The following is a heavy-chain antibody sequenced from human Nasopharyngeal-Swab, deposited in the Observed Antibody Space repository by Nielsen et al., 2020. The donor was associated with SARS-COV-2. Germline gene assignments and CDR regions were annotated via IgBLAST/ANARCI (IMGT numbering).Heavy chain of an antibody. CDR2: IKQDGSEK. J-gene: IGHJ5*02. CDR3: AREGYSSSWYGRNWFDP. V-gene: IGHV3-7*03. Sequence: GESLKISCAASGFPFKNARMSWVRQAPGKGLEWVANIKQDGSEKYYVDSVKGRFTISRDNAKNSLYLQMNSLRAEDTAVYYCAREGYSSSWYGRNWFDPWGQGTLVTVSS. D-gene: IGHD6-13*01. CDR1: GFPFKNAR.